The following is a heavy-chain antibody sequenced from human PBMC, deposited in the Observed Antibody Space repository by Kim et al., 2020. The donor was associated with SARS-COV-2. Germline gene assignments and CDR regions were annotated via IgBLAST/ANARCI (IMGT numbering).Heavy chain of an antibody. CDR2: INHSGST. J-gene: IGHJ5*02. V-gene: IGHV4-34*01. CDR3: ARGQYYYGSESYYP. D-gene: IGHD3-10*01. CDR1: GGSFSGYY. Sequence: SQTLSLTCAVYGGSFSGYYWSWIRQPPGKGLEWIGEINHSGSTNYNPSLKSRVTISVDTSKNQFSLKLSSVTAADTAVYYCARGQYYYGSESYYPWGQGTLVTVSS.